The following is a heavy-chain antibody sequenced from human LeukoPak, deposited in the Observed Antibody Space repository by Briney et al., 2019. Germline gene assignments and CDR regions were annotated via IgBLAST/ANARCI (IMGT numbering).Heavy chain of an antibody. CDR2: ISSSSSTI. CDR1: GFTFSSYS. V-gene: IGHV3-48*01. CDR3: ARDEGLGIDY. Sequence: SGGSPRLSCAASGFTFSSYSMNWVRQAPGKGLEWVSYISSSSSTIYYADSVKGRFTISRDNAKNSLYLQMNSLRAEDTAVYHCARDEGLGIDYWGQGTLVTVSS. J-gene: IGHJ4*02. D-gene: IGHD1-26*01.